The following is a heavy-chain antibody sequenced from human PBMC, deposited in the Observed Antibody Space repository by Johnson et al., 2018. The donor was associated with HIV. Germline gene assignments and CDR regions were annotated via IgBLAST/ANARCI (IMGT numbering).Heavy chain of an antibody. J-gene: IGHJ3*02. Sequence: QVQLVESGGGVVQPGRSLRLSCAASGFTFSSYGMHLVRQAPGKGLEWVAVISYDGSNKYYADSVKGRFTISRDNAKNSLYLQMNSLRAEDTAVYYCARVEYSSSYDVVDIWGQGTMVTVSS. D-gene: IGHD6-6*01. CDR3: ARVEYSSSYDVVDI. CDR2: ISYDGSNK. V-gene: IGHV3-30*19. CDR1: GFTFSSYG.